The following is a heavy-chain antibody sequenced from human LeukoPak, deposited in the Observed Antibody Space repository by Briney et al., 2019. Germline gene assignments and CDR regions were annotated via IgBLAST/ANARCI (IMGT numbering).Heavy chain of an antibody. D-gene: IGHD3-16*02. CDR3: ARGYYDYVWGSYRYPLDY. CDR2: ISSSGSTI. CDR1: GFTFSSYG. J-gene: IGHJ4*02. V-gene: IGHV3-48*04. Sequence: GGSLRLSCAASGFTFSSYGMHWVRQAPGKGLEWVSYISSSGSTIYYADSVKGRFTISRDNAKNSLYLQMNSLRAEDTAVYYCARGYYDYVWGSYRYPLDYWGQGTLVTVSS.